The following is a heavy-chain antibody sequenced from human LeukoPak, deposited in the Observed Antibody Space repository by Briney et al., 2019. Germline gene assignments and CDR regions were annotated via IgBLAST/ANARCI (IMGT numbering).Heavy chain of an antibody. CDR2: IYHSGST. J-gene: IGHJ4*02. CDR3: ARVEMVRGVITTYYFDY. Sequence: SETLSLTCTVSGGSVSSYYWSWIRQPPGKGLEWIGYIYHSGSTNYNPSLKSRVTISVDTSKNQFSLKLSSVTAADTAVYYCARVEMVRGVITTYYFDYWGQGTLVTVSS. V-gene: IGHV4-59*02. D-gene: IGHD3-10*01. CDR1: GGSVSSYY.